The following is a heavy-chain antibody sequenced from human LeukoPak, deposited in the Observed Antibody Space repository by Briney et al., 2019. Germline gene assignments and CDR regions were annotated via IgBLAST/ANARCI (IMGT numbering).Heavy chain of an antibody. CDR1: GGSIHSY. D-gene: IGHD4-23*01. V-gene: IGHV4-59*01. CDR2: IYYSGST. Sequence: SETLSLTCTVSGGSIHSYWSWIRQPAGKGLEWIGYIYYSGSTNYNPSLKSRVTISVDTSKNQFSLKLSSVTAADTAVYYCARAYGGNSSWFYYYYMDVWGKGTTVTVSS. J-gene: IGHJ6*03. CDR3: ARAYGGNSSWFYYYYMDV.